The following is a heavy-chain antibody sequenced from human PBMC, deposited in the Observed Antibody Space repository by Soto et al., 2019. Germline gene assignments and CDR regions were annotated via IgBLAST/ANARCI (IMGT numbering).Heavy chain of an antibody. V-gene: IGHV3-7*01. CDR3: ARGYCGGGSCSRGY. D-gene: IGHD2-15*01. J-gene: IGHJ4*02. Sequence: EVHLVESGGGLVQPGGSLRLSCTTSGFTFNKYWMSWVRQAPGKGLEWVAIIKQDGSEESYVDSVKGRFTISRDNAKSALYLQMNSLRVEDTAVYYCARGYCGGGSCSRGYWGQGTLVTVSS. CDR2: IKQDGSEE. CDR1: GFTFNKYW.